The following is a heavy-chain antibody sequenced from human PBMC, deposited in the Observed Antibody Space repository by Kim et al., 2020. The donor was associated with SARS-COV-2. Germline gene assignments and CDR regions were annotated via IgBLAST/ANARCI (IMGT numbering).Heavy chain of an antibody. V-gene: IGHV3-13*01. CDR1: GFTFSSYD. Sequence: GGSLRLSCAASGFTFSSYDMHWVRQATGKGLEWVSAIGYAGDTYYPGSVKGRFTISRENAKNSLYLQMNSLRAGDTAVYYCARDDDTAGTGAFDIWGQGTMVTVSS. D-gene: IGHD6-13*01. CDR3: ARDDDTAGTGAFDI. CDR2: IGYAGDT. J-gene: IGHJ3*02.